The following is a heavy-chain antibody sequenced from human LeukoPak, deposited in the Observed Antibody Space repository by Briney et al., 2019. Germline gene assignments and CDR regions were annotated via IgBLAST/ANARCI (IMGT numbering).Heavy chain of an antibody. J-gene: IGHJ4*02. CDR2: IYYSGST. CDR3: ASQIPYYYDSSGYSYYFDY. V-gene: IGHV4-59*01. Sequence: SKTLSLTCTVSGGSISSYYWSWIRQPPGRGLEWIGYIYYSGSTNYNPSLKSRVTISVDTSKNQFSLKLSSVTAADTAVYYCASQIPYYYDSSGYSYYFDYWGQGTLVTVSS. CDR1: GGSISSYY. D-gene: IGHD3-22*01.